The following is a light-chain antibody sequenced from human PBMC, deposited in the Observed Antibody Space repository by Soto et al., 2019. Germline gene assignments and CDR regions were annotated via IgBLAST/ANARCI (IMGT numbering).Light chain of an antibody. CDR1: QDISHD. CDR2: AAS. V-gene: IGKV1-17*01. Sequence: HLTHSSSARPAAEGDRVTLTCLASQDISHDLDWYQQKPGKAPKRLIYAASSLQSGVPSRFSGSGSGTDFTLTISSLQPEDVATYYCQQYNSDPWTFGQGTKVDIK. J-gene: IGKJ1*01. CDR3: QQYNSDPWT.